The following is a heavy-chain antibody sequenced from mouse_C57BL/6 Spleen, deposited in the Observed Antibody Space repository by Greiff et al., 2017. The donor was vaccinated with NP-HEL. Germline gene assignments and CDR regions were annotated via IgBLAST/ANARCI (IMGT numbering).Heavy chain of an antibody. CDR2: ISGGGGNT. D-gene: IGHD2-4*01. Sequence: EVQVVESGGGLVKPGGSLKLSCAASGFTFSSYTMSWVRQTPEKRLEWVATISGGGGNTYYPDSVKGRFTISRDKARNTLYLQMSSLRSEDTSLYYCARSQYDYYFDYWGQGTTLTVSS. J-gene: IGHJ2*01. CDR1: GFTFSSYT. CDR3: ARSQYDYYFDY. V-gene: IGHV5-9*01.